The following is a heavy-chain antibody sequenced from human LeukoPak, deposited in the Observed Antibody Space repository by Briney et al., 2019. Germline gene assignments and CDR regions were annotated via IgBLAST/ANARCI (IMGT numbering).Heavy chain of an antibody. J-gene: IGHJ6*02. CDR1: GFTFSSYA. Sequence: GGSLRLSCAASGFTFSSYAMHWVRQAPGKGLEWVAVISYDGSNKYYADSVKGRFTISRDNSKNTLYLQMNSRRAEDTAVYYCARAGYCSSTSRYRDYYYYYGMDVWGQGTTVTVSS. V-gene: IGHV3-30*04. CDR3: ARAGYCSSTSRYRDYYYYYGMDV. CDR2: ISYDGSNK. D-gene: IGHD2-2*02.